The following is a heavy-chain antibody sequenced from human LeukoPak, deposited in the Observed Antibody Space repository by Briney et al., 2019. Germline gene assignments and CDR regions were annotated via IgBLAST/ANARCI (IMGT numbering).Heavy chain of an antibody. Sequence: PSETLSLTCTVSGGSISSSSYYWSWIRQPAGKGLEWIGRIYTSGSTNYNPSLKSRVTMSVDTSKNQFSLKLSSVTAADTAIYYCVKDNGRWFDPWGQGTLVIVSS. CDR2: IYTSGST. D-gene: IGHD1-26*01. CDR1: GGSISSSSYY. CDR3: VKDNGRWFDP. V-gene: IGHV4-61*02. J-gene: IGHJ5*02.